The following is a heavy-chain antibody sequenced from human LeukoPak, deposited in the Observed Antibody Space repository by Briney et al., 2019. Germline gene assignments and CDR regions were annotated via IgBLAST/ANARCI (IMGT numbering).Heavy chain of an antibody. Sequence: GESLKISCKGSGYSFTSYRIGWVRQMPGKGLEWMGIVNPGDSDTRYSPSFQGQVTISVDKSISTAYLQWSSLQASDTAMYYCATVPRIPAVGNTEYFQHWGQGTLVTVSS. CDR1: GYSFTSYR. V-gene: IGHV5-51*01. D-gene: IGHD6-13*01. CDR3: ATVPRIPAVGNTEYFQH. CDR2: VNPGDSDT. J-gene: IGHJ1*01.